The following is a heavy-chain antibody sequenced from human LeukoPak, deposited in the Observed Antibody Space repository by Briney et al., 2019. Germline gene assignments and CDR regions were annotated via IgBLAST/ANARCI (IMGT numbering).Heavy chain of an antibody. J-gene: IGHJ6*02. Sequence: SETLSLARTVSGDSIRSSDHYWAWIRQPPGKSLEWIGCVYHSGSTYYNPSLKSRVTISIDTSQNQFSLKLSSVTAADTAVYYCARSYYDPSRLYYYGMEVWGQGTTVTVSS. CDR2: VYHSGST. CDR3: ARSYYDPSRLYYYGMEV. D-gene: IGHD3-10*01. V-gene: IGHV4-39*07. CDR1: GDSIRSSDHY.